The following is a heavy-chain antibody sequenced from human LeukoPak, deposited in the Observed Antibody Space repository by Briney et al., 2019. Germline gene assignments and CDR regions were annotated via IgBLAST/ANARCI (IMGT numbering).Heavy chain of an antibody. V-gene: IGHV3-7*03. D-gene: IGHD6-19*01. CDR3: VRNLAVAGTCFDS. CDR1: GFTFSNAW. CDR2: IKQDGSDR. Sequence: GGSLRLSCAASGFTFSNAWMSWVRQAPGTGLEWVANIKQDGSDRNYVTSVRGRFTISRDNAESSLFLQMNSLRAEDTAVYYCVRNLAVAGTCFDSWGQGTLVTVSS. J-gene: IGHJ4*02.